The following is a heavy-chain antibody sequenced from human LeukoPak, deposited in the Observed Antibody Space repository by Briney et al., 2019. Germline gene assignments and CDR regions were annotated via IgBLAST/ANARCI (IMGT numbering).Heavy chain of an antibody. CDR2: INPNSGGT. J-gene: IGHJ6*03. CDR1: GYTFTGYY. D-gene: IGHD2/OR15-2a*01. Sequence: ASMKVSCKASGYTFTGYYMQWVRQAPGQGLEWMGRINPNSGGTDYAQKFRGRVTMTRGTSINTAYMELNRLRSDDTAVYYCAREYSTTWEDYHYYMDVWGKGTTVTVSS. CDR3: AREYSTTWEDYHYYMDV. V-gene: IGHV1-2*06.